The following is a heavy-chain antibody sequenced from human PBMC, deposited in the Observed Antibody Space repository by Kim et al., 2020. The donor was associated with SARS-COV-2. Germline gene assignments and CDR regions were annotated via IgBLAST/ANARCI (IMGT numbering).Heavy chain of an antibody. CDR3: ARGERVYFDY. J-gene: IGHJ4*02. Sequence: STSSAQKFQGRVTMTRDTSTSTVYMELSSLRSEDTAVYYCARGERVYFDYWGQGTLVTVSS. D-gene: IGHD1-26*01. V-gene: IGHV1-46*01. CDR2: ST.